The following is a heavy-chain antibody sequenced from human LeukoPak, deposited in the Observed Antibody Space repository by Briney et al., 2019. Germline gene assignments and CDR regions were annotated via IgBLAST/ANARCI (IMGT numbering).Heavy chain of an antibody. Sequence: SETLSLTCTVSGYSISSGYYWGWIRQPPGKGLEWIGSIYHSGSTNYNPSLKSRVTISVDKSKNQFSLKLSSVTAADTAVYYCARVWFGESAYYYYYMDVWGKGTTVTVSS. J-gene: IGHJ6*03. CDR2: IYHSGST. V-gene: IGHV4-38-2*02. CDR3: ARVWFGESAYYYYYMDV. CDR1: GYSISSGYY. D-gene: IGHD3-10*01.